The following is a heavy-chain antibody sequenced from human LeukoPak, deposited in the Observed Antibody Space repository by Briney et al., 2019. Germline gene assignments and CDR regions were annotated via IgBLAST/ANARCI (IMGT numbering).Heavy chain of an antibody. Sequence: GGSLRLSCAASGFTFSSYAMHWARQAPGKGLEWVALISYDGSSEYYAGSVKGRFTISRDNSKITVYLQMNSLKAEDTAVYYCAKELYNYGDYGAEGLDVGGQGTAVTVS. J-gene: IGHJ6*02. CDR2: ISYDGSSE. CDR1: GFTFSSYA. D-gene: IGHD4-17*01. CDR3: AKELYNYGDYGAEGLDV. V-gene: IGHV3-30*04.